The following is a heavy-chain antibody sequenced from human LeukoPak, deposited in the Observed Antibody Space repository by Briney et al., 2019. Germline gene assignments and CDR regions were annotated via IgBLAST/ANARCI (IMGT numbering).Heavy chain of an antibody. Sequence: ASVKVSCKASGYTFTSYGISWVRQAPGQGLEWMGWISAYNGNTNYAQKLQGRVTMTTDTSTSTAYMELRSLRSDDTAVYYCARDSFMPGYCSGGSCYSRTFDYWGQGTLVTVSS. CDR2: ISAYNGNT. CDR3: ARDSFMPGYCSGGSCYSRTFDY. J-gene: IGHJ4*02. V-gene: IGHV1-18*01. CDR1: GYTFTSYG. D-gene: IGHD2-15*01.